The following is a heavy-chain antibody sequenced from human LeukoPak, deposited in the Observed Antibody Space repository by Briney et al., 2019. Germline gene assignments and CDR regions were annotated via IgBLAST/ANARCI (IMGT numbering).Heavy chain of an antibody. CDR1: GFTFSTYS. V-gene: IGHV3-21*01. J-gene: IGHJ4*02. CDR3: ARDPSSSGNYYVFDY. CDR2: FSSRSGSI. D-gene: IGHD3-22*01. Sequence: GGSLRLSCEASGFTFSTYSMNWVRQAPGKGLEWVSSFSSRSGSIYYADSVKGRFTISRDNFKKMLYLQMNSLRTDDTAVYYCARDPSSSGNYYVFDYWGQGTLVTVSS.